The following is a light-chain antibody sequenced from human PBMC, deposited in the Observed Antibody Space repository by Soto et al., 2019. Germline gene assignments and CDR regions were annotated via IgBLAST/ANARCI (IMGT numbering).Light chain of an antibody. CDR2: DAS. CDR1: QSVSGF. V-gene: IGKV3-11*01. Sequence: EIVLTQSPATLSLSPGERATLSCRTSQSVSGFLAWYQQKPGQAPRLLIYDASNRAAGIPARFSGSGSGTDFTLTISSLEPEDFAVYYCHQRQSWPRTFGQGTKVDNK. J-gene: IGKJ1*01. CDR3: HQRQSWPRT.